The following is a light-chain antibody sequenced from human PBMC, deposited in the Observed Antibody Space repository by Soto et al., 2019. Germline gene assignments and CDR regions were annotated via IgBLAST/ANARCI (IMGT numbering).Light chain of an antibody. CDR2: EVS. CDR3: SSYTSSSTYV. Sequence: QSVLTQPASVSGSPGQSITISCTGTSSDVGGYNYVSWYQQHPGKAPKLMIYEVSNRTSGVSNRFSGYKSGNTASLTISGLQAEDEADYYCSSYTSSSTYVFGTGTKVTV. V-gene: IGLV2-14*01. J-gene: IGLJ1*01. CDR1: SSDVGGYNY.